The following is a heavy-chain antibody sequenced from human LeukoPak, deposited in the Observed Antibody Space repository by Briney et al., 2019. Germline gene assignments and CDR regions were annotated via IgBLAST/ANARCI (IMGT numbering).Heavy chain of an antibody. V-gene: IGHV4-38-2*01. CDR2: IYHSGST. CDR1: GYSISSGYY. D-gene: IGHD3-10*01. J-gene: IGHJ4*02. Sequence: PSETLSLTCAVSGYSISSGYYWGWIRQPPGKGLEWIGSIYHSGSTYYNPSLKSRVTISVDTSKNQFSLKLSSVTAADTAVYYCARSPMVRGLTFDYRGQGTLVTVSS. CDR3: ARSPMVRGLTFDY.